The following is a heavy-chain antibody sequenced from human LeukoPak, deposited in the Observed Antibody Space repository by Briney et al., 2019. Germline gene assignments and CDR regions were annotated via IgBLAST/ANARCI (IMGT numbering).Heavy chain of an antibody. J-gene: IGHJ4*02. CDR1: GFTFSNYD. CDR3: AKHGENYYGSGSYAY. D-gene: IGHD3-10*01. V-gene: IGHV3-30*18. CDR2: ISYDGSNK. Sequence: PGGSLRLSCAASGFTFSNYDMHWVRQAPGKGLEWVAVISYDGSNKYSADSVKGRFTTSRDNSKNTLYLEMNSLRAEDTAVYYCAKHGENYYGSGSYAYWGQGTLVTVSS.